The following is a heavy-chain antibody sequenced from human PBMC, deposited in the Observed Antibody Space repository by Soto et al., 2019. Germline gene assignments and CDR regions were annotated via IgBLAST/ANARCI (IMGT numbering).Heavy chain of an antibody. Sequence: QGQLVQSGAEVKKPGASVKVSCGTSGFSFTSYSFHWVRQAPAQGLQWMGWINAGRGKTKYSQQFQGRVTFTWDTSANTVYMELSRLTSEDTSVLYCARWIDNGYFDYWGQGTLVTVSA. V-gene: IGHV1-3*01. CDR2: INAGRGKT. J-gene: IGHJ4*02. CDR3: ARWIDNGYFDY. CDR1: GFSFTSYS. D-gene: IGHD4-17*01.